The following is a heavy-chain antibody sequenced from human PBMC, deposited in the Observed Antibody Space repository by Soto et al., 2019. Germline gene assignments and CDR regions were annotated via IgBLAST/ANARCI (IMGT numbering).Heavy chain of an antibody. D-gene: IGHD5-18*01. CDR3: ASQGRGYSHGHLDY. CDR1: GRSIRSGAYY. CDR2: IYYSGST. Sequence: SETLTLACTVSGRSIRSGAYYWSWIRQHPGKGLEWIGYIYYSGSTYYNPSLKSRVTISVDTSKNQFSLKLSSVTAADTAVYYCASQGRGYSHGHLDYWGQGTLVTVSS. J-gene: IGHJ4*02. V-gene: IGHV4-31*03.